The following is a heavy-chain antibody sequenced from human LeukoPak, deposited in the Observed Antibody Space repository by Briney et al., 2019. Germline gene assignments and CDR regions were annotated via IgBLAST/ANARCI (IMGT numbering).Heavy chain of an antibody. Sequence: GGSLRLSCAASGFTFSSNSMNWVRQAPGTGLEWVSSISSSSSYIYYADSVKGRFTISRDNAKNSLYLQMNSLRAEDTALYYCARSGTVTTDLDDYWGQGTLVTVSS. CDR1: GFTFSSNS. CDR3: ARSGTVTTDLDDY. J-gene: IGHJ4*02. V-gene: IGHV3-21*01. CDR2: ISSSSSYI. D-gene: IGHD4-17*01.